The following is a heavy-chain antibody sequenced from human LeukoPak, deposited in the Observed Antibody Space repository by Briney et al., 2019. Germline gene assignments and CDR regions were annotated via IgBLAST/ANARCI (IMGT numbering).Heavy chain of an antibody. Sequence: TWETLSLTCNVSGDSISGPHWNWIRQSPGRGLEWIGYTHYTGETNYNPSLKSRLTMSVDTSNNQVYLRLSSVTAADTAVYYCGRNLGSGSDHWGQGTLVTVSS. CDR3: GRNLGSGSDH. J-gene: IGHJ4*02. V-gene: IGHV4-59*11. CDR1: GDSISGPH. D-gene: IGHD3-10*01. CDR2: THYTGET.